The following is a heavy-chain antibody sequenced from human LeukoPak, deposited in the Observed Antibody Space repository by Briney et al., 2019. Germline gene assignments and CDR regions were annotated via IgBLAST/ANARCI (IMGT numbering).Heavy chain of an antibody. J-gene: IGHJ4*02. Sequence: PSETLSLTCTVSGGSISSYYWSWIRQPPGKGLEWIGYIYYSGSTNYTPSLKSRVTISVDTSKNQFSLKLSSVTAADTAVYYCARLVTGLNDYWGQGTLVTVSS. CDR2: IYYSGST. D-gene: IGHD7-27*01. CDR1: GGSISSYY. CDR3: ARLVTGLNDY. V-gene: IGHV4-59*08.